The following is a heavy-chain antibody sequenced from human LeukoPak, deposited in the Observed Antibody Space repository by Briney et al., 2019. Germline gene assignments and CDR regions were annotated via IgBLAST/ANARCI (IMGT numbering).Heavy chain of an antibody. V-gene: IGHV3-53*01. CDR1: GFTVSGNY. D-gene: IGHD3-10*01. J-gene: IGHJ4*02. CDR2: IYTDDNT. CDR3: ARYDGKLKRHY. Sequence: PGGSLRHSCAASGFTVSGNYMIWVRQAPGEGLEFVSVIYTDDNTFYSDSVKGRFTISRDISRNTLYLQMNTLTSDDTAVYYCARYDGKLKRHYWGQGTLVTVSS.